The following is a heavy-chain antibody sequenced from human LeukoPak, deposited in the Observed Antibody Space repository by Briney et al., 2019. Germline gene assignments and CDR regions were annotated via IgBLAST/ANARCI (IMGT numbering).Heavy chain of an antibody. CDR2: INHSGRT. J-gene: IGHJ5*02. Sequence: SETLSLTCAVYGGSFSGYYWSWVRQPPGKGLEWIGEINHSGRTNYNPSLKSRVTISVDTSKNQFSLKLSSVTPGDTAVYYCARDRYSSSSSGFDPWGQGTLVTVSS. CDR3: ARDRYSSSSSGFDP. CDR1: GGSFSGYY. D-gene: IGHD6-6*01. V-gene: IGHV4-34*01.